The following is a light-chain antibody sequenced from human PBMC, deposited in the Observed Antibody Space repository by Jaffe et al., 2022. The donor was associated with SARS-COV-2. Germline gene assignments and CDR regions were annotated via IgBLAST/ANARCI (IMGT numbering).Light chain of an antibody. CDR2: EDT. CDR3: QAWDSRNTVV. Sequence: SYELTQAPSVSVSSGQTAIITCSGDNLGDKYASWYQQKPGQSPVLVIYEDTKRPSGIPQRFSGSISGNTATLTISGAQALDEADYYCQAWDSRNTVVFGGGTKLTVL. V-gene: IGLV3-1*01. CDR1: NLGDKY. J-gene: IGLJ2*01.